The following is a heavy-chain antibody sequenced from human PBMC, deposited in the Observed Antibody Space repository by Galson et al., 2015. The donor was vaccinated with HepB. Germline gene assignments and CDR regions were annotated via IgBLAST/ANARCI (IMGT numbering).Heavy chain of an antibody. CDR2: IYPGDSDT. CDR3: ARRRSYYYDSSGYPREGFDI. V-gene: IGHV5-51*01. CDR1: GYSFSSYW. Sequence: QSGAEVKKPGESLKISCKGSGYSFSSYWIGWVRQMPAKGLEWMGIIYPGDSDTRYSPSFQGQVTMSADKSISTAYLQWSSLKASDTAMYYCARRRSYYYDSSGYPREGFDIWGQGTMVIVSS. J-gene: IGHJ3*02. D-gene: IGHD3-22*01.